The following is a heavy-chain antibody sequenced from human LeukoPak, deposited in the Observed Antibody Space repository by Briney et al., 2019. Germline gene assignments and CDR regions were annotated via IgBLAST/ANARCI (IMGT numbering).Heavy chain of an antibody. CDR3: ARQGSSDWHYYFDY. V-gene: IGHV4-59*08. J-gene: IGHJ4*02. Sequence: PETLSLTCTVSGGSISNYYWSWIRQPPGKGLEWIGEIYYSGSTNYNPSLKSRVTISVDTSKNQFSLKLNSVTAADTAVYYCARQGSSDWHYYFDYWGQGTLVAVSS. CDR1: GGSISNYY. D-gene: IGHD6-19*01. CDR2: IYYSGST.